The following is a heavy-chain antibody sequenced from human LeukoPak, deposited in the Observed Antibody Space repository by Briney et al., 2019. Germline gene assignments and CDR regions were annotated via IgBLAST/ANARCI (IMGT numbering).Heavy chain of an antibody. J-gene: IGHJ1*01. CDR1: GFTFSSYE. V-gene: IGHV3-48*03. CDR3: ARGGTLEYSQH. Sequence: GGSLRLSCAASGFTFSSYEMNWVRQAPGKGLEWVSYISSSGSTIYYADSVKGRFTISRDNANNSLYLQMNSLRAEDTAVYYCARGGTLEYSQHWGQGTLVTVSS. CDR2: ISSSGSTI.